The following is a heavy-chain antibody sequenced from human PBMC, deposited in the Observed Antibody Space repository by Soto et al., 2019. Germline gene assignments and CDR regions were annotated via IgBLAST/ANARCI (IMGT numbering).Heavy chain of an antibody. V-gene: IGHV1-2*04. Sequence: ASVKVSCKASGYSFTGNSMHWVRQAPGQGLEWMGWINPNNGGTNYAQRLRGWVTMTTDTSTSTAYMELRSLRSDDTAVYYCARGDYMDVWGKGTTVTVSS. CDR2: INPNNGGT. CDR1: GYSFTGNS. CDR3: ARGDYMDV. J-gene: IGHJ6*03.